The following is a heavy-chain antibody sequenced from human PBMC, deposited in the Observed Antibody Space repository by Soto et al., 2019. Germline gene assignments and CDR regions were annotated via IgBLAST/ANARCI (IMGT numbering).Heavy chain of an antibody. CDR1: GLIFSDYH. D-gene: IGHD6-19*01. CDR3: AMLGGWSGGSSGMDV. V-gene: IGHV3-72*01. CDR2: IRRKANSYTT. Sequence: EVQLVESGGGLVQPGGSLRLSCAASGLIFSDYHMDWVRQAPGKGLEWVGRIRRKANSYTTEYAASVKGRFTISRDDSKNSLYLKMNSLKGEDTAVYYCAMLGGWSGGSSGMDVWGQGTTVTVSS. J-gene: IGHJ6*02.